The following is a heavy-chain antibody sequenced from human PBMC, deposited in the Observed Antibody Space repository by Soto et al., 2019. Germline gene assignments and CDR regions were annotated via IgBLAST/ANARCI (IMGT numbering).Heavy chain of an antibody. Sequence: GGSLRLSCAASGFTFSSYAMRWVRQAPGKGLEWVAVISYDGSNKYYADSVKGRFTISRDNSKNTLYLQMNSLRAEDTAVYYCARDLETSYYYYGMDVWGQGTAVTVS. CDR2: ISYDGSNK. CDR3: ARDLETSYYYYGMDV. V-gene: IGHV3-30-3*01. J-gene: IGHJ6*02. CDR1: GFTFSSYA.